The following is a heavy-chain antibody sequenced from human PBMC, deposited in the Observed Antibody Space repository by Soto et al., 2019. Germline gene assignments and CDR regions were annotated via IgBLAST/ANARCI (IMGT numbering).Heavy chain of an antibody. J-gene: IGHJ2*01. V-gene: IGHV1-46*03. CDR3: VRDTATVVTPLSWSFDL. D-gene: IGHD2-21*02. CDR1: GGTFSNYA. CDR2: FNPIGVGYT. Sequence: ASVKVSCKASGGTFSNYAITWVRQAPGQGLEWLGTFNPIGVGYTDYAQKFKVRLTMTRDTSTNTLYMELSSLRSDDTAVYYCVRDTATVVTPLSWSFDLWGRGTPVTVSS.